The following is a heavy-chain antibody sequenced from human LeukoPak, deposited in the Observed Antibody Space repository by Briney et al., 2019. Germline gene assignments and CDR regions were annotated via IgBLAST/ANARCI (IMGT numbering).Heavy chain of an antibody. CDR2: ISSSSSYI. V-gene: IGHV3-21*01. CDR3: ARDDYDILTGATGYFDY. D-gene: IGHD3-9*01. CDR1: GFTFSSYS. Sequence: AGGSLRLSCAASGFTFSSYSMNWVRQAPGKGLEWVSSISSSSSYIYYADSVKGRFTISRDNAKNSLYLQMNSLRAEDTAVYYCARDDYDILTGATGYFDYWGQGTLVTVSS. J-gene: IGHJ4*02.